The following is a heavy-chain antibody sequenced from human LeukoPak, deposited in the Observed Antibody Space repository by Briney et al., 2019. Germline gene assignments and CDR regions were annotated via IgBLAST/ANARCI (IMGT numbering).Heavy chain of an antibody. D-gene: IGHD6-13*01. J-gene: IGHJ6*02. CDR3: ARGGSSWYSNYYYYGMDV. CDR2: VYYSGST. Sequence: PSETLSLTCSVSGGSLSGYYWNWIRQPPGKGLEWIGYVYYSGSTNYNPSLKSRVTISVDTSKNQFSLKLSSVTAADTAVYYCARGGSSWYSNYYYYGMDVWGQGTTVTVSS. CDR1: GGSLSGYY. V-gene: IGHV4-59*01.